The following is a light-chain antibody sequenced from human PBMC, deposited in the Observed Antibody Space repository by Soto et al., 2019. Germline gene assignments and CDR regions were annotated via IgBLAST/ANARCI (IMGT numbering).Light chain of an antibody. CDR1: QSITGY. Sequence: DIQMTQSPSSLSASVGDRVTITCRTSQSITGYLNWYQQKPGKAPKLLIYAASSLQSGVPSRFSGSGSGTDFTLTISSLQPEDFATYYCQQSYSTPTTFGQGTRLEIK. CDR2: AAS. CDR3: QQSYSTPTT. V-gene: IGKV1-39*01. J-gene: IGKJ5*01.